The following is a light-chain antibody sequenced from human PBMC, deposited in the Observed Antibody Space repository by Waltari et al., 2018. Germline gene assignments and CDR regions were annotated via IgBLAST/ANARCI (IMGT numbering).Light chain of an antibody. Sequence: DIQLTQSPSSVSASVGDRLSISCRASQDVRTWLAWYQQKPGKPPNLLIYGSSTLQSGVPSRFSGSGSGTDFTLTINGLQPEDFASYFCQQTDSFPLTFGGGTKVEIK. V-gene: IGKV1-12*01. J-gene: IGKJ4*01. CDR3: QQTDSFPLT. CDR1: QDVRTW. CDR2: GSS.